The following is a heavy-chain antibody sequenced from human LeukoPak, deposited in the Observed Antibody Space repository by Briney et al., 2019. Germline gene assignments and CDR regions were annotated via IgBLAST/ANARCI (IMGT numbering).Heavy chain of an antibody. J-gene: IGHJ4*02. CDR1: GGSISSDGYY. D-gene: IGHD6-13*01. Sequence: PSETLSLTCTVSGGSISSDGYYWSWIRQPPGKGLEWIGYIFHSGSTYYNPSLKSRVTISVDTSKNQFSLKLSSVTAADTAVYYCARVSGVAAAGTGIDYWGQGTLVTVSS. V-gene: IGHV4-30-2*01. CDR2: IFHSGST. CDR3: ARVSGVAAAGTGIDY.